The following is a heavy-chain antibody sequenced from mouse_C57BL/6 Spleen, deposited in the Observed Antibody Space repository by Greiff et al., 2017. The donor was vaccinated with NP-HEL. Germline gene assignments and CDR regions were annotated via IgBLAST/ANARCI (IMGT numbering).Heavy chain of an antibody. CDR2: IYPGDGDT. V-gene: IGHV1-82*01. D-gene: IGHD2-1*01. Sequence: QVQLQQSGPELVKPGASVKISCKASGYAFSSSWMNWVKQRPGKGLEWIGRIYPGDGDTNYNGKFKGKATLTADKSSSTAYMQLSSLTSEDSAVYFCARDGNYVRAMDYWGQGTSVTVSS. CDR1: GYAFSSSW. CDR3: ARDGNYVRAMDY. J-gene: IGHJ4*01.